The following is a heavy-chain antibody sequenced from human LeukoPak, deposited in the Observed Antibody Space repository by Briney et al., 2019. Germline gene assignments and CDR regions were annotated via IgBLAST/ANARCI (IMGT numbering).Heavy chain of an antibody. CDR1: GGSISSGDYY. D-gene: IGHD3-22*01. J-gene: IGHJ4*02. V-gene: IGHV4-30-4*01. Sequence: ASETLSLTCTVSGGSISSGDYYWSWIRQPPGKGLEWIGYSYYSGSTYYNSSLKSRVTISVDTSKNQFSLKLSSVTAADTAVYYCARAYDSSGYYLLGYWGQGTLVTVSS. CDR3: ARAYDSSGYYLLGY. CDR2: SYYSGST.